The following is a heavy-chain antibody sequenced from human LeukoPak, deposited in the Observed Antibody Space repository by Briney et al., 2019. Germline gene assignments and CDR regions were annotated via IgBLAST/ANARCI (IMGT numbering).Heavy chain of an antibody. D-gene: IGHD3-10*01. V-gene: IGHV3-23*01. J-gene: IGHJ4*02. CDR1: GLTFRNHA. Sequence: GGSLRLSCAASGLTFRNHAMSWVRQAPGKGLEWVSVICANDGNTYYADAVKGRFTISRDNSKNTLYVQMNSLRAEDTAVYYCAKGHYYGSGSLDYWGQGTLVTVSS. CDR2: ICANDGNT. CDR3: AKGHYYGSGSLDY.